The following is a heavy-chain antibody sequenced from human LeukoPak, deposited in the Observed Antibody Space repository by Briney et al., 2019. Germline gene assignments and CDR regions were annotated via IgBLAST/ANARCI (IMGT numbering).Heavy chain of an antibody. V-gene: IGHV4-59*01. CDR1: GGSINSYY. CDR2: IYYSGST. CDR3: ARGPYSYYMDV. D-gene: IGHD3-16*01. Sequence: SETLSLTCTVSGGSINSYYWSWIRQPPGKGLEWIGYIYYSGSTNYNPSLKSRVTISVDTSKNQFSLKLNSVTAADTAVYYRARGPYSYYMDVWGKGTTVTVSS. J-gene: IGHJ6*03.